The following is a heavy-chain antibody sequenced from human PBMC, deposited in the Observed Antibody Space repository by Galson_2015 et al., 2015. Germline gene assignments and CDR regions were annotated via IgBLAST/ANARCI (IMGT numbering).Heavy chain of an antibody. CDR1: GFTFSSYA. V-gene: IGHV3-23*01. CDR3: AKVGCSDTSCFNDN. CDR2: IVASGGDT. Sequence: SLRLSCAASGFTFSSYAMHWVRQAPGKGLEWVSSIVASGGDTYYADSAKGRFTISRDNSRNTMYLQMNSLRAEDTAVYYCAKVGCSDTSCFNDNWGQGTLVIVSS. D-gene: IGHD2-2*01. J-gene: IGHJ4*02.